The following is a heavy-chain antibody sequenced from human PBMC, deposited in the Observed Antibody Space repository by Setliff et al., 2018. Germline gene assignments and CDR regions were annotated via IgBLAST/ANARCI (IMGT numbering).Heavy chain of an antibody. CDR2: MNPNSGNT. D-gene: IGHD3-3*01. V-gene: IGHV1-8*03. CDR1: GYTFTSYD. J-gene: IGHJ5*02. Sequence: ASVKVSCKASGYTFTSYDINWVRQATGQGLEWMGWMNPNSGNTGYAQKFQGRVTITRNTSISTAYMELSSLRSEDTAMYYCARGRRGNYDFWSGYSNWFDPWGQGTLVTVSS. CDR3: ARGRRGNYDFWSGYSNWFDP.